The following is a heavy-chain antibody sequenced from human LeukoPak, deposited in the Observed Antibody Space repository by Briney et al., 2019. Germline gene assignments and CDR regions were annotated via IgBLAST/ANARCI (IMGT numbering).Heavy chain of an antibody. CDR1: GFTFSSYA. CDR2: ISGSGGST. Sequence: PGGSLRLSCAASGFTFSSYAMSWVRQAPGKGLEWVSAISGSGGSTYYADSVKGRFTISRDNSKNTLYLQMNSLRAEDTAVYYCAKIRNYGDYERSFYGMDVWGQGTTVTVSS. V-gene: IGHV3-23*01. D-gene: IGHD4-17*01. J-gene: IGHJ6*02. CDR3: AKIRNYGDYERSFYGMDV.